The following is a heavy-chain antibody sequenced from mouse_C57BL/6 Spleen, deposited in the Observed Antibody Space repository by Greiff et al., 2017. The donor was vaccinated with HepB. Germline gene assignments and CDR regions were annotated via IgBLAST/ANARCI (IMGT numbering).Heavy chain of an antibody. J-gene: IGHJ1*03. D-gene: IGHD1-1*01. Sequence: EVQLQQSGPELVKPGASVKISCKASGYTFTDYYMNWVKQSHGKSLEWIGDINPNNGGTSYNQKFKGKATLTVDKSSNTAYMALRSLTSEDSAVYYCARFEYGSSHWYFDVWGTGTTVTVSS. CDR1: GYTFTDYY. CDR3: ARFEYGSSHWYFDV. CDR2: INPNNGGT. V-gene: IGHV1-26*01.